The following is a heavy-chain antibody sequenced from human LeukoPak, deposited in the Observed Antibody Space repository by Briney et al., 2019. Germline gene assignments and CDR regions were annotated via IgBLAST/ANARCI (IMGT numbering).Heavy chain of an antibody. D-gene: IGHD3-16*01. J-gene: IGHJ6*03. V-gene: IGHV3-11*01. CDR3: ARSLLWYYYYMDV. CDR1: GFTFSDYY. CDR2: ISSSGSTI. Sequence: GGSLRLSGAASGFTFSDYYMSWIRQAPGKGLEWVSYISSSGSTIYYADSVKGRFTISRDNAKNSLYLQMNSLRAEDTAVYYCARSLLWYYYYMDVWGKGTTVTVSS.